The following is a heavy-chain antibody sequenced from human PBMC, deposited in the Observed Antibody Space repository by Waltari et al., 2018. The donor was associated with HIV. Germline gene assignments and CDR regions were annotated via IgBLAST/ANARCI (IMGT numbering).Heavy chain of an antibody. CDR3: ARVYYYGSGSYSYYFDY. CDR1: GYTFTGYY. D-gene: IGHD3-10*01. J-gene: IGHJ4*02. Sequence: QVQLVQSGAEVKKPGASVKVSCKASGYTFTGYYIHWVRQAPGQGLEWMGRINPNSGGTNYAQKFQGRVTMTRDTSISTAYMELSRLRSDDTAVYYCARVYYYGSGSYSYYFDYWGQGTLVTVSS. V-gene: IGHV1-2*06. CDR2: INPNSGGT.